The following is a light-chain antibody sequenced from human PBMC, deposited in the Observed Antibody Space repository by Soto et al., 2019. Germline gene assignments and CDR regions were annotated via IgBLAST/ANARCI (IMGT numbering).Light chain of an antibody. CDR2: AAS. Sequence: DIQMTQSPSSLSAFVGDRVTITCRASQAITNDLAWYQQKSGKVPELLIYAASTLQSGVSSRFSGSGSGTDFTLTISSLQPEDVATYYCQKYSSALWAFGQGTKVDIK. CDR3: QKYSSALWA. J-gene: IGKJ1*01. V-gene: IGKV1-27*01. CDR1: QAITND.